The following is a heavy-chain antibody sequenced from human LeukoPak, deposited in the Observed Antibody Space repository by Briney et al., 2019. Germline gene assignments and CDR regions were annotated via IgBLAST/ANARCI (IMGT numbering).Heavy chain of an antibody. CDR1: GFTFSSYG. J-gene: IGHJ3*02. V-gene: IGHV3-30*03. Sequence: GGSLRLSCAASGFTFSSYGMHWVRQAPGKGLEWVAVISYDGSNKYYADSVKGRFTISRDNSKNTLYLQMNSLRAEDTAVYYCARDGGYDYVWGSYDAFDIWGQGTMVTVSS. CDR2: ISYDGSNK. D-gene: IGHD3-16*01. CDR3: ARDGGYDYVWGSYDAFDI.